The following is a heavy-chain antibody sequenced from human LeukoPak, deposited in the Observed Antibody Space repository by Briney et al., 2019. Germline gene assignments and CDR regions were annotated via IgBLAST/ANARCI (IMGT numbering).Heavy chain of an antibody. D-gene: IGHD1-26*01. Sequence: SETLSLTCAVYGGSLSGYYWGWIRQPPGKGLEWIGGIYYRGSAYYNPSLKSRVTIAIDTSKNQLSLKLSSVTAADTAVYYCVGRLEWERIRDAAFDIWGQGTMLTVSS. CDR1: GGSLSGYY. CDR3: VGRLEWERIRDAAFDI. V-gene: IGHV4-34*01. J-gene: IGHJ3*02. CDR2: IYYRGSA.